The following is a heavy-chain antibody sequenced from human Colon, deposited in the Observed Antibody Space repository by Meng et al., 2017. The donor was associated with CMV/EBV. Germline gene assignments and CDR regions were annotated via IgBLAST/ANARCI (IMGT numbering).Heavy chain of an antibody. D-gene: IGHD5/OR15-5a*01. CDR2: INPNSSGT. CDR3: ARDLRLTGRNAGDYGVDV. CDR1: GYTFTGYY. Sequence: ASVKVSCKASGYTFTGYYMQWVRQAPGQGLEWMGWINPNSSGTNYAQKFQGRVTMTRETSISTAYMELRRLRFDDTAIYYCARDLRLTGRNAGDYGVDVWGQGTTVTVSS. J-gene: IGHJ6*02. V-gene: IGHV1-2*02.